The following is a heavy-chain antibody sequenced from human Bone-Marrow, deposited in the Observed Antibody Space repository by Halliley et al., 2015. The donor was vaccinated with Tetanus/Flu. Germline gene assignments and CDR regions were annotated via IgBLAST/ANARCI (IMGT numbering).Heavy chain of an antibody. CDR2: IRNKVMGGTT. CDR3: ICEAG. Sequence: SLRLSCKASGFNFDACAVNWVRQAPGKGLEWVGYIRNKVMGGTTEYAASLRGRVTISRDDSKSTGYLEMYSLEIEDTAVYYCICEAGWGPGTLVTVSS. V-gene: IGHV3-49*04. J-gene: IGHJ4*02. CDR1: GFNFDACA.